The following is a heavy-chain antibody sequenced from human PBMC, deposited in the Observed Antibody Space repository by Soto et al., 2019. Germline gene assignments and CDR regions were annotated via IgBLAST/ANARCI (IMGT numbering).Heavy chain of an antibody. V-gene: IGHV4-28*01. D-gene: IGHD3-16*01. Sequence: PSETLSLTCAVSGYSISSGNWWGWIRQPPGKGLEWIGYIYYSGTTYYNPSLKSRVTMSVATSKNQFSLKLSSVTAVDTAVYYCARSLTSTLYAFDIWGQGTMVTVSS. CDR3: ARSLTSTLYAFDI. CDR2: IYYSGTT. CDR1: GYSISSGNW. J-gene: IGHJ3*02.